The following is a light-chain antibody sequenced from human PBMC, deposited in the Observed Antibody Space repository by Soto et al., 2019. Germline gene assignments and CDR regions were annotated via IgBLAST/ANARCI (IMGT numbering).Light chain of an antibody. CDR3: QQYNTYRT. CDR1: QSIGSW. Sequence: MTQSPATLSVSPGERATLSCRASQSIGSWLAWYQQKPGKVPKLLIYKASSLERGVPSRFSGSGSGTEFTLTISSLQPDDFATYYCQQYNTYRTFGQGTKVDIK. CDR2: KAS. J-gene: IGKJ1*01. V-gene: IGKV1-5*03.